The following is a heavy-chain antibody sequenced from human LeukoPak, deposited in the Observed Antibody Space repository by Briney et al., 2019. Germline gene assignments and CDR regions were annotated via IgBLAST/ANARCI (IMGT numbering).Heavy chain of an antibody. CDR1: GGSISSYY. Sequence: SETLSLTCTVSGGSISSYYWSWIRQPPGKGLEWIGYIYYSGSTNYNPSLKSRVTISVDTSKNQFSLKLSSVTAADTAVYYCARTGYAYYGSGSYDYYYYYMDVWGKGTTVTVSS. D-gene: IGHD3-10*01. V-gene: IGHV4-59*01. CDR2: IYYSGST. J-gene: IGHJ6*03. CDR3: ARTGYAYYGSGSYDYYYYYMDV.